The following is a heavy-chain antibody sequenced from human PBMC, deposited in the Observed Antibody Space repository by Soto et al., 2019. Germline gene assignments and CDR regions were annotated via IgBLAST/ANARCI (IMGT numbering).Heavy chain of an antibody. CDR1: GFTFSSYA. J-gene: IGHJ4*02. CDR2: ISYDGSNK. CDR3: AKARCSTTNCYVPDY. V-gene: IGHV3-30-3*01. Sequence: GGSLRLSCAASGFTFSSYAMHWVRQAPGKGLEWVAVISYDGSNKYYADSVKGRFTISRDNPKRTLYLQMNNLRAEDTAVYYCAKARCSTTNCYVPDYWGQGTLVTVSS. D-gene: IGHD2-2*01.